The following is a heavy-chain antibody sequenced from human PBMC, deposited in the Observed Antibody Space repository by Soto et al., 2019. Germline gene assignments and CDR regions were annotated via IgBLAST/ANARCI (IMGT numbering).Heavy chain of an antibody. J-gene: IGHJ4*02. CDR1: GGSISSGGYY. CDR3: ARVCEEGKQLVPNFDF. CDR2: IYYSGST. D-gene: IGHD6-13*01. V-gene: IGHV4-31*03. Sequence: SETLSLTCTVSGGSISSGGYYWSWIRQHPGKGLEWIGYIYYSGSTYYNPSLKSRVTISVDTSKNQFSLKLSSVTAADTAVYYCARVCEEGKQLVPNFDFWGQGTLVTVFS.